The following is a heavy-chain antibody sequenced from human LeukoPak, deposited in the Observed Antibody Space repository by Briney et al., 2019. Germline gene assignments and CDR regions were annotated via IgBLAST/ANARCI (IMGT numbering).Heavy chain of an antibody. CDR3: ASNMVPRGFDY. Sequence: GRSLRLSCAASGFTFSSYGMHWVRQAPGKGLEWVSVIYSGGSTYYADSVKGRFTISRDNSKNTLYLQMNSLRAEDTAVYYCASNMVPRGFDYWGQGTLVTVSS. J-gene: IGHJ4*02. CDR1: GFTFSSYG. D-gene: IGHD3-10*01. CDR2: IYSGGST. V-gene: IGHV3-66*01.